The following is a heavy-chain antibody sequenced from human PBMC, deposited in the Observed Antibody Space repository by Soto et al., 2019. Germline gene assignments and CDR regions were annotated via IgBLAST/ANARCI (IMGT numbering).Heavy chain of an antibody. D-gene: IGHD3-3*01. V-gene: IGHV3-23*01. CDR3: AKDLEVTYYDFWIRSPPDYYYYGMDV. J-gene: IGHJ6*02. Sequence: GGSLRLSCAASGFTFSSYAMSWVRQAPGKGLEWVSAISGSGGSTYYADSVKGRFTISRDNSKNTLYLQMNSLRAEDTAVYYCAKDLEVTYYDFWIRSPPDYYYYGMDVWGQGTTVTVSS. CDR1: GFTFSSYA. CDR2: ISGSGGST.